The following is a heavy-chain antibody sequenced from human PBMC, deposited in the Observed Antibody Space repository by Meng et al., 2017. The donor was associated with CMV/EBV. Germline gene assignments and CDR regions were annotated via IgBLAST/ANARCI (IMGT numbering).Heavy chain of an antibody. CDR3: AREDIVVVVAGTGPYCYYGMDV. CDR1: GGSFSGYY. V-gene: IGHV4-34*01. Sequence: GSLRLSCAVYGGSFSGYYWSWIRQPPGKGLEWIGEINHSGSTNYNPSLKSRVTISVDTSKNQFSLKLSSVTAADTAVYYCAREDIVVVVAGTGPYCYYGMDVWGQGTTVTVSS. CDR2: INHSGST. D-gene: IGHD2-15*01. J-gene: IGHJ6*02.